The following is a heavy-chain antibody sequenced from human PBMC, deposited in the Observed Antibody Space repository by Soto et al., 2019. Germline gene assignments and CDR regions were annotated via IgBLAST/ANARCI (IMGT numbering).Heavy chain of an antibody. CDR2: IYYSGST. D-gene: IGHD3-10*01. V-gene: IGHV4-59*08. J-gene: IGHJ4*02. CDR1: GGSISSYY. Sequence: PSETLSLTCTVSGGSISSYYWSWIRQPPGRGLEWIGYIYYSGSTNYNPSLKSRVTISVDTSKNQFSLKLSSVTAADTAVYYCARLRDYSARRTPTPLRSFDYWCQGTLVTVSS. CDR3: ARLRDYSARRTPTPLRSFDY.